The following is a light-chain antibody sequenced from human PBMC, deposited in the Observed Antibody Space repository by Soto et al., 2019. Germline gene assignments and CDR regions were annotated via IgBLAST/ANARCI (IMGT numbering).Light chain of an antibody. J-gene: IGKJ1*01. CDR2: GAS. V-gene: IGKV3-20*01. CDR3: QQYGSSPPWT. Sequence: EIVLTQSPGTLSLSPGGRATLSCRASQSVSSDYLAWYQQKPGQAPRLLIYGASSRATGIPDRFSGSGSGTDFTLTISRLEPEDFAVYYCQQYGSSPPWTFGQGTKVEIK. CDR1: QSVSSDY.